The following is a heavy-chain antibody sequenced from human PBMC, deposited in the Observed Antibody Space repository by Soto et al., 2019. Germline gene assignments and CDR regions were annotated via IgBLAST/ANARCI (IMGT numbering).Heavy chain of an antibody. CDR1: GGSISNYY. Sequence: QLQLQESGPGLVKPSETLSLTCTVSGGSISNYYWSWIRQPPGKGLEWIGYIYYSGSTNYNPSLKRRVTISVDTSKNQFSLKLSSVTAADTAVYYCGRAWGYYFDYWGQGTLVTVSS. CDR3: GRAWGYYFDY. J-gene: IGHJ4*02. V-gene: IGHV4-59*01. CDR2: IYYSGST. D-gene: IGHD3-16*01.